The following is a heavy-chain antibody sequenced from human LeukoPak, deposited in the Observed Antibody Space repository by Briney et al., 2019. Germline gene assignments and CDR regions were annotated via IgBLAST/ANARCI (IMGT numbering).Heavy chain of an antibody. CDR3: AKSHRSSSSVLGAQPDY. CDR2: ISWNSGSI. J-gene: IGHJ4*02. Sequence: GRSLRLSCAASGFTFDDYAMHWVRQAPGKGLEWVSGISWNSGSIGYADSVKGRFTISRDNAKNSLYLQMNSLRAEDTALYYCAKSHRSSSSVLGAQPDYWGQGTLVTVSS. V-gene: IGHV3-9*01. CDR1: GFTFDDYA. D-gene: IGHD6-13*01.